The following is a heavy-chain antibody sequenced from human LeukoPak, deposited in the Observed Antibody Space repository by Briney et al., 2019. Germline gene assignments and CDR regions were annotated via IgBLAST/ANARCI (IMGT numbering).Heavy chain of an antibody. J-gene: IGHJ4*02. V-gene: IGHV4-59*12. CDR1: GGSISSYY. D-gene: IGHD3-22*01. CDR3: ARDPLHYYDSSGYDY. CDR2: IYYSGST. Sequence: SETLSLTCTVSGGSISSYYWSWIRQPPGKGLEWIGYIYYSGSTNYNPSLKSRVTISVDTSKNQFSLKLSSVTAADTAVYHCARDPLHYYDSSGYDYWGQGTLVTVSS.